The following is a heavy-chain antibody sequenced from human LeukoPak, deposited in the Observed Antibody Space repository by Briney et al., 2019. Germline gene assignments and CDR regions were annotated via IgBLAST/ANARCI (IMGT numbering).Heavy chain of an antibody. V-gene: IGHV3-53*01. J-gene: IGHJ4*02. CDR1: GLTVSSNY. CDR3: ARVEGTTAFDY. Sequence: GGSLRLSCAASGLTVSSNYLTWVRQAPGQGLEWVSLIYSGGSTYYADSVKGRFTISGDNSKNTLYLQMNSLRAADAAVYYCARVEGTTAFDYWGQGTLVIVSS. D-gene: IGHD1-7*01. CDR2: IYSGGST.